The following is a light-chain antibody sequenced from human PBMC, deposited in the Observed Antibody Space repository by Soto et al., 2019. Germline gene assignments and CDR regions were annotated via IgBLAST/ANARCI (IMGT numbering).Light chain of an antibody. J-gene: IGLJ1*01. CDR2: GVS. V-gene: IGLV2-14*01. CDR3: SSSTTTSWV. CDR1: SSDIGAYDY. Sequence: QSALTQPASLSGSPGQSITISCTGTSSDIGAYDYVSWYQHHPGKAPQVVIYGVSNRPSGVSNRFSGSKSGNTASLTISGLQAEDEADYYCSSSTTTSWVFGTGSKVTVL.